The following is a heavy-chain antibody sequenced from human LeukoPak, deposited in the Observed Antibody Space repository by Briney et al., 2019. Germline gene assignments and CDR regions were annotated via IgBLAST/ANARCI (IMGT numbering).Heavy chain of an antibody. CDR2: IRYDGSNK. Sequence: PGGSLRLSCAASGFTFSSYGMHWVRQAPGKGLEWVAFIRYDGSNKYYADSVKGRFTISRDNSKNTLYLQMNSLRAEDTAVYYCAKEGYCSSTCCYRGAFDIWGQGTMVTVSS. V-gene: IGHV3-30*02. D-gene: IGHD2-2*02. J-gene: IGHJ3*02. CDR1: GFTFSSYG. CDR3: AKEGYCSSTCCYRGAFDI.